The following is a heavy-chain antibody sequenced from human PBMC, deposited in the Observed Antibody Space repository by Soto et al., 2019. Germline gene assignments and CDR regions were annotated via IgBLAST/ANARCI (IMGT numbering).Heavy chain of an antibody. V-gene: IGHV6-1*01. Sequence: SQTLSLTCAISGDSVSSNSAAWNWIRQSPSRGLEWLGRTYYRSKWYNDYAVSVKSRITINPDTSKNQFSLQLNSVTPEDTAVYYCVRGCRTGTKPITYYYVMDVWGQGATVTVSS. D-gene: IGHD1-7*01. CDR1: GDSVSSNSAA. CDR3: VRGCRTGTKPITYYYVMDV. J-gene: IGHJ6*01. CDR2: TYYRSKWYN.